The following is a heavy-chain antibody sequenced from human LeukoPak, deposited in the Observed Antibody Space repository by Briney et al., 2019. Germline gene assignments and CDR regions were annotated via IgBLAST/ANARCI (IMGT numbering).Heavy chain of an antibody. CDR2: ISISGSTI. Sequence: GGSLRLSCAASGFTFSSYAMNWVRQAPGKGLEWVSYISISGSTIYYADSVKGRFTISRDNAKNSLYVQMNSLRAEDTAVYYCARTPYYDFWSGYSFDYWGRGTLVTVSS. D-gene: IGHD3-3*01. CDR3: ARTPYYDFWSGYSFDY. J-gene: IGHJ4*02. V-gene: IGHV3-48*03. CDR1: GFTFSSYA.